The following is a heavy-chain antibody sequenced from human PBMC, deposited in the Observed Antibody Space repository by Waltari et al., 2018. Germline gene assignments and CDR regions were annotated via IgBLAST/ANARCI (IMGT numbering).Heavy chain of an antibody. CDR1: GGTFSSYA. D-gene: IGHD2-15*01. CDR3: ATGMRALVVAATLDY. V-gene: IGHV1-69*06. J-gene: IGHJ4*02. CDR2: IIPIFGTA. Sequence: QVQLVQSGAEVKKPGSSVKVSCKASGGTFSSYAISWVRQAPGQGLEWMGGIIPIFGTANYAQKFQGRVTMTEDTSTDTAYMELSSLRSEDTAVYYCATGMRALVVAATLDYWGQGTLVTVSS.